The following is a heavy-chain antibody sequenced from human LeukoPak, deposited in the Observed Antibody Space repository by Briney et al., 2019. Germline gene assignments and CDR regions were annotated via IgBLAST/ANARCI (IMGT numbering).Heavy chain of an antibody. Sequence: ASVKVSCKASGGTFSSYAISWVRQAPGQGLEWMGGIIPIFGTANYAQKFQGRVTITADESTSTAYMELSSLRSEDTAVYYCARGEGIVVVPAAIEDWGQGTLVTVSS. CDR3: ARGEGIVVVPAAIED. J-gene: IGHJ4*02. V-gene: IGHV1-69*01. CDR1: GGTFSSYA. D-gene: IGHD2-2*02. CDR2: IIPIFGTA.